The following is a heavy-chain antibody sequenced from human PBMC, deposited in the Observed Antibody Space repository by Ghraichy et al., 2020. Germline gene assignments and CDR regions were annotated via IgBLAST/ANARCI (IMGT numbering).Heavy chain of an antibody. J-gene: IGHJ4*02. CDR3: AKGESYSNYVGADY. CDR1: GFAFSNYG. Sequence: GGSLRLSCAASGFAFSNYGMLWVRQSPGKGLECVAVTSYNGNNKYYADSVKGRFTISRDDSKNTLYQQMDSLRVEDTAIYYCAKGESYSNYVGADYWGQGTLVSVSS. D-gene: IGHD4-11*01. CDR2: TSYNGNNK. V-gene: IGHV3-30*18.